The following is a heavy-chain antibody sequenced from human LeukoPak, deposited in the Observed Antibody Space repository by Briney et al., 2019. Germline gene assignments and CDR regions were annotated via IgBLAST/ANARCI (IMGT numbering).Heavy chain of an antibody. Sequence: ASVKVSCKASGYTFTGYYMHWVRQAPGQGLEWMGWINPNSGGTNYAQKFQGRVTMTRDTSISTAYMELSRLRSDDTAVYYCARFPWGAVAGIFNYWGQGTLVTVSS. V-gene: IGHV1-2*02. CDR2: INPNSGGT. CDR1: GYTFTGYY. D-gene: IGHD6-13*01. CDR3: ARFPWGAVAGIFNY. J-gene: IGHJ4*02.